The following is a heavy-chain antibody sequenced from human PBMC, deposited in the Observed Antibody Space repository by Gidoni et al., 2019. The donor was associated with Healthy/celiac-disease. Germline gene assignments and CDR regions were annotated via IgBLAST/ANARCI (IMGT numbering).Heavy chain of an antibody. D-gene: IGHD3-3*01. J-gene: IGHJ6*02. CDR2: ISWNSGSI. V-gene: IGHV3-9*01. CDR3: AKEHREWFGYYYYGMDV. CDR1: GFTFDDYA. Sequence: EVQLVESGGGLVQPGRSLRLYCAASGFTFDDYAMHWVRQAPGKGLEWVSGISWNSGSIGYADSVKGRFTISRDNAKNSLYLQMNSLRAEDTALYYCAKEHREWFGYYYYGMDVWGQGTTVTVSS.